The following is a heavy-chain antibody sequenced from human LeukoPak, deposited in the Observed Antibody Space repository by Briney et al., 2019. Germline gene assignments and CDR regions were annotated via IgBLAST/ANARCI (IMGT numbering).Heavy chain of an antibody. CDR3: ARSPYYGTNSRGPFDV. Sequence: LETLSLTCRVSGGSITNYYWSWLRQPPGKGLEWIAYVSYSGNTHYNPSLESRVTTSLDASKNQFSLTLTSVTAADTAVYFCARSPYYGTNSRGPFDVWGHGTLVTISS. CDR2: VSYSGNT. J-gene: IGHJ3*01. V-gene: IGHV4-59*08. D-gene: IGHD3-3*01. CDR1: GGSITNYY.